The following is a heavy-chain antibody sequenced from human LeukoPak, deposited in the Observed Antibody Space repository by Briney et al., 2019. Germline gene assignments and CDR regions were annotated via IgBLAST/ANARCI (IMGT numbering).Heavy chain of an antibody. CDR2: ISYDGSNK. V-gene: IGHV3-30-3*01. D-gene: IGHD1-26*01. Sequence: GRSLILSWAACGFTLGSYAMHWAGQAPGTGLEWVAVISYDGSNKYYADSVKGRFTISRDNSKNTLYLQMNSLRTEDTAVYYCVKALVGATGWEYWGQGTLVTVSS. CDR3: VKALVGATGWEY. J-gene: IGHJ4*02. CDR1: GFTLGSYA.